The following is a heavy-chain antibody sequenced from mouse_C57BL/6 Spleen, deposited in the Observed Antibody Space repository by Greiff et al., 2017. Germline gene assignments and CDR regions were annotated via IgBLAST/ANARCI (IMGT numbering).Heavy chain of an antibody. CDR3: ARDGNYAFAY. CDR1: GYTFTSYG. J-gene: IGHJ3*01. Sequence: VQLQESGAELARPGASVKLSCKASGYTFTSYGISWVKQRTGQGLEWIGEIYPRSGNTYYNEKFKGKATLTADKSSSTAYMELRSLTSEDSAVYFCARDGNYAFAYWGQGTLVTVSA. D-gene: IGHD2-1*01. V-gene: IGHV1-81*01. CDR2: IYPRSGNT.